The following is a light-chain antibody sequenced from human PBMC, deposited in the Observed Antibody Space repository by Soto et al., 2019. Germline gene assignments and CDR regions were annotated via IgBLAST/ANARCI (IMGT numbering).Light chain of an antibody. V-gene: IGKV1-5*03. J-gene: IGKJ2*01. CDR2: RGS. Sequence: DIQMTQSPSTLSASVRDTVTSTCRASQNIGNWMAWYQQTPGKAPKLMIYRGSSLQNGVPSRFSGSGSGTEFTLTIVSLHPDDFAVHFCQQFNIYPYTFGQGTKLEIK. CDR3: QQFNIYPYT. CDR1: QNIGNW.